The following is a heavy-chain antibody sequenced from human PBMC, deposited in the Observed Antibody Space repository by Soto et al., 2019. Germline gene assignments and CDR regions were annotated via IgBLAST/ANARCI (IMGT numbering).Heavy chain of an antibody. J-gene: IGHJ4*02. Sequence: QVQLVQSGAEVKKPGASVKVSCKASGYTFTSYGISWLRQAPGQGLEWMGWISAYNGNTNYAQKLQGRVTMTTDTSTSTDYMEMRSLRSDDTAVYYCARARYSSSWFYWGQGTLVTVSS. CDR2: ISAYNGNT. CDR3: ARARYSSSWFY. CDR1: GYTFTSYG. D-gene: IGHD6-13*01. V-gene: IGHV1-18*01.